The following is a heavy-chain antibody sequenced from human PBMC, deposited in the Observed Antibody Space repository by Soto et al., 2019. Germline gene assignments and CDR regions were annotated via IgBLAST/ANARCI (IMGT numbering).Heavy chain of an antibody. CDR3: TQDTAMPWFFI. V-gene: IGHV4-39*01. D-gene: IGHD2-2*01. J-gene: IGHJ4*02. Sequence: PSETLSLTCSVSGASISRGSSYWGWVRQPPGKGLEWIGSLHYGGGSYYNPSLNSRVTISVDTSRNQFSLQLTSVTAADTAVYYCTQDTAMPWFFIWGQGALVTVSS. CDR1: GASISRGSSY. CDR2: LHYGGGS.